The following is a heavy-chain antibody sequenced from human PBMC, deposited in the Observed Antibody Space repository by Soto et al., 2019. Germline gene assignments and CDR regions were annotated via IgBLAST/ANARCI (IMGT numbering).Heavy chain of an antibody. CDR2: IKSETDGGTT. V-gene: IGHV3-15*01. CDR1: GFPLSSSW. D-gene: IGHD3-16*02. J-gene: IGHJ4*02. Sequence: EVHLVESGGGFVKPGGSLRLSCEASGFPLSSSWMSWVRQAPGEGLEWVARIKSETDGGTTDYAAPVEGRFTISRDDSKNTMDLQMNNLKAEDTAVYYFTTYDYIWGNSRIRWAYWGQGALVTVSS. CDR3: TTYDYIWGNSRIRWAY.